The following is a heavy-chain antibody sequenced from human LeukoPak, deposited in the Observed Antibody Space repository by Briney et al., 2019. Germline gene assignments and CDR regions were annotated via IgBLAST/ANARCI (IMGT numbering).Heavy chain of an antibody. V-gene: IGHV4-34*01. CDR1: GGSFSGYY. CDR2: INHSGST. D-gene: IGHD6-13*01. CDR3: ATVSAGTWSYYFDY. J-gene: IGHJ4*02. Sequence: PSETLSLTCAVYGGSFSGYYWSWIRQPPGKGLEWIGEINHSGSTNYNPSLKSRVTISVDTSKNQFSLKLSSVTAADTAVYYCATVSAGTWSYYFDYWGQGTLVTVSS.